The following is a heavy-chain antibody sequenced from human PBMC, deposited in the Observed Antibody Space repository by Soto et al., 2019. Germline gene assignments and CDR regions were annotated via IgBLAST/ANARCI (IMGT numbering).Heavy chain of an antibody. D-gene: IGHD6-19*01. CDR2: IRVGGGDT. Sequence: EVRLLDSGGGLAQPGGSLRLSCAASGFTFSSSAMNWVRQAPGKGLEWVSSIRVGGGDTFYADSVRGRFTVSRDISRNTLYLQMTTLRAEDTAIYYCAKCSVGTVRSSGWCNWFDPWGQGTLVTVSS. V-gene: IGHV3-23*01. J-gene: IGHJ5*02. CDR1: GFTFSSSA. CDR3: AKCSVGTVRSSGWCNWFDP.